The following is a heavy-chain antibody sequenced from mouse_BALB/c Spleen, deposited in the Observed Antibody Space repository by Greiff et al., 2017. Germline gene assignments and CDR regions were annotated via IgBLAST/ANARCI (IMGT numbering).Heavy chain of an antibody. V-gene: IGHV2-2*02. CDR2: IWSGGST. CDR3: ARNLGELNFDY. Sequence: VMLVESGPGLVQPSQSLSITCTVSGFSLTSYGVHWVRQSPGKGLEWLGVIWSGGSTDYNAAFISRLSISKDNSKSQVFFKMNSLQANDTAIYYCARNLGELNFDYWGQGTTLTVSS. D-gene: IGHD1-1*01. CDR1: GFSLTSYG. J-gene: IGHJ2*01.